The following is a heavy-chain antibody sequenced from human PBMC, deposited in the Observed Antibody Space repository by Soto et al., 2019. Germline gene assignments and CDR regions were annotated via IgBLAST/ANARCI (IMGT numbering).Heavy chain of an antibody. CDR3: ASGPGPTNYYDILTGPQGIFDY. CDR2: IYSGGTT. CDR1: GHAFNNCA. V-gene: IGHV3-53*05. J-gene: IGHJ4*02. Sequence: GGSLRLSCAASGHAFNNCAMNWVRQSPEKGLEWVSVIYSGGTTYYADSVKGRFTISRDISKNTLYLQMHSLRDEDTAVYYCASGPGPTNYYDILTGPQGIFDYWGQGTLVTVSS. D-gene: IGHD3-9*01.